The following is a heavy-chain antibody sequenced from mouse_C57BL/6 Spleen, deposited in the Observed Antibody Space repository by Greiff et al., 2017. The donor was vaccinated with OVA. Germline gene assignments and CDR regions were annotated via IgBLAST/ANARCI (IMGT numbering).Heavy chain of an antibody. CDR3: ARGGGYWYFDV. V-gene: IGHV1-39*01. J-gene: IGHJ1*03. Sequence: VQLKESGPELVKPGASVKISCKASGYSFTDYNMNWVKQSNGKSLEWIGVINPNYGTTSYNQKFKGKATLTVDQSSSTAYMPLNSLTSEAAAVYYCARGGGYWYFDVWGTGTTVTVSS. CDR1: GYSFTDYN. CDR2: INPNYGTT.